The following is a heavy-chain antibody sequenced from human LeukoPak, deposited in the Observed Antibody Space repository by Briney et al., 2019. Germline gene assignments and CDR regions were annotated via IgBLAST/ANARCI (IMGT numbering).Heavy chain of an antibody. V-gene: IGHV3-48*01. D-gene: IGHD6-13*01. CDR3: ARDPAAAGTGY. CDR2: ISSSSSTI. Sequence: PGGSLRLSCAASGFTFSSYSMNWVRQAPGKGLEGVSYISSSSSTIYYADSVKGRFTISRDNAKNSLYLQMNSLKAEDTAVYYCARDPAAAGTGYWGQGTLVTVSS. CDR1: GFTFSSYS. J-gene: IGHJ4*02.